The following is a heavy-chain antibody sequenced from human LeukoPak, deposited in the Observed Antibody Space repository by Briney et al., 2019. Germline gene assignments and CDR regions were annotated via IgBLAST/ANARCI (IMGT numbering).Heavy chain of an antibody. D-gene: IGHD6-6*01. V-gene: IGHV1-69*13. Sequence: ASVTVSCKASGGTFSSYAISWVRQAPGQGLEWMGGINPIFGTANYAQKFQGRVTITADESTSTAYMELSSLRSEDTAVYYCARGSKQQLVLLMSGGMDVWGQGTTVTVSS. CDR2: INPIFGTA. CDR1: GGTFSSYA. CDR3: ARGSKQQLVLLMSGGMDV. J-gene: IGHJ6*02.